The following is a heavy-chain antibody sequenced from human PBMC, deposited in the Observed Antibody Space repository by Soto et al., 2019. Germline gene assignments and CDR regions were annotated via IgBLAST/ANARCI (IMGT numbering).Heavy chain of an antibody. Sequence: QVQLVESGGGVVQPGRSLRLSCAASGFMFSGFGMHWVRQAPGXXLQXVXGISKDGSKKYYADSVKGRFTISRDNSKKTLYLQMNSLRAEDTAVXXXXXXXGXXXGXXXXDXAXDMWGQGTGVTVFS. J-gene: IGHJ3*02. V-gene: IGHV3-30*03. CDR3: XXXXGXXXGXXXXDXAXDM. CDR2: ISKDGSKK. CDR1: GFMFSGFG.